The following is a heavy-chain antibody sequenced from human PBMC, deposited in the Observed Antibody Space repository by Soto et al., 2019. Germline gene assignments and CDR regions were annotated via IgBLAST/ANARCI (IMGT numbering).Heavy chain of an antibody. D-gene: IGHD3-9*01. J-gene: IGHJ3*02. CDR3: ARDRGGDVLRYFDWLRAVGAFDI. CDR1: GYTFTSYG. CDR2: ISAYNGNT. Sequence: ASVKVSCKASGYTFTSYGISWVRQAPGQGLEWMGWISAYNGNTNYAQKLQGRVTMTTDTSTSTAYMELRSLRSDDTAVYYCARDRGGDVLRYFDWLRAVGAFDIWGQGTMVTVSS. V-gene: IGHV1-18*01.